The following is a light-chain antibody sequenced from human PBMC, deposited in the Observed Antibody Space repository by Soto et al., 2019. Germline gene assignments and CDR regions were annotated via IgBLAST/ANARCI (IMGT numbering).Light chain of an antibody. Sequence: EIVLTQSPGTLSLSPGERATLSCRASQSVSNYLAWYQRKPGQAPRLLIYGASSTATGIPDRFSGRGSGTDVTLTISRLANEQFAVYYSQQYGTSPQTFGHRTKVDI. CDR2: GAS. V-gene: IGKV3-20*01. CDR3: QQYGTSPQT. J-gene: IGKJ1*01. CDR1: QSVSNY.